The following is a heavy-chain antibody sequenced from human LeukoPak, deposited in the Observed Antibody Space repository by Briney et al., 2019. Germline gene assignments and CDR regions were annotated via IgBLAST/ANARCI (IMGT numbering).Heavy chain of an antibody. CDR2: ISWNSGSI. D-gene: IGHD2-15*01. Sequence: GGSLRLSCAASGFTFDDYAMHWVRQAPGQGLEWVSGISWNSGSIGYADSVKGRFTISRDNAKNSLYLQMNSLRAEDTALYYCAKDGMVAATIYYFDYWGQGTLVTVSS. CDR1: GFTFDDYA. J-gene: IGHJ4*02. CDR3: AKDGMVAATIYYFDY. V-gene: IGHV3-9*01.